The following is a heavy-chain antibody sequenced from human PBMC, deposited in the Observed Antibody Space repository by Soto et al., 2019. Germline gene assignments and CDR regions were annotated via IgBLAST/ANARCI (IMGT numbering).Heavy chain of an antibody. Sequence: LSLTCTVSGGSISSGGYYWSWIRQHPGKGLEWIGYIYYSGSTYYNPSLKSRVTISVDTSKNQFSLKLSSVTAADTAVYYCASGRYYYDSSGDPFDYWGQGTLVTVSS. CDR3: ASGRYYYDSSGDPFDY. V-gene: IGHV4-31*03. CDR1: GGSISSGGYY. D-gene: IGHD3-22*01. CDR2: IYYSGST. J-gene: IGHJ4*02.